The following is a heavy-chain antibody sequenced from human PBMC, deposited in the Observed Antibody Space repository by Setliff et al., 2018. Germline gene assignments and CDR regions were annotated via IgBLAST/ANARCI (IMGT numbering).Heavy chain of an antibody. CDR1: GGSFSGYS. CDR3: ARGIAVAGFDY. D-gene: IGHD6-19*01. J-gene: IGHJ4*02. V-gene: IGHV4-59*10. CDR2: VYTAGGT. Sequence: SETLSLTCAVYGGSFSGYSWSWIRQSAGKGLEWIGCVYTAGGTNYNPSLESRGTISVDTSKNQFSLELTSVTAADTAVYYCARGIAVAGFDYWGQGTLVTVSS.